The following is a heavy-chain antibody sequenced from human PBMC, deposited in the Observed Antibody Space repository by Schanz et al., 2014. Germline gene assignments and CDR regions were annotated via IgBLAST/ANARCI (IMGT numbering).Heavy chain of an antibody. D-gene: IGHD4-17*01. Sequence: VQLVESGGGVVQPGGSLRLSCATSGFTFSTYAMSWVRQAPGKGLEWVSGISGSGVITYYEDSVKGRFTISRDNSKNTLYLQMNSLRAEDTAVYYCVRDTDYHFDYWGQGTLVTVSS. V-gene: IGHV3-23*04. CDR3: VRDTDYHFDY. CDR1: GFTFSTYA. J-gene: IGHJ4*02. CDR2: ISGSGVIT.